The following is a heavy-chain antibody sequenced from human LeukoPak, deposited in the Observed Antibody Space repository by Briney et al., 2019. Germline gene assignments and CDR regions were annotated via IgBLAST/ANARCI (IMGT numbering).Heavy chain of an antibody. CDR2: IYTSGST. V-gene: IGHV4-61*02. CDR1: GGSISSGGYY. D-gene: IGHD1-1*01. Sequence: IPSETLSLTCTVSGGSISSGGYYWSWIRQPAGKGLEWIGRIYTSGSTNYNPSLKSRVTMSVDTSKNQFSLKLSSVTAADTAVYYCAREDKTGNSDYWGQGTLVTVSS. CDR3: AREDKTGNSDY. J-gene: IGHJ4*02.